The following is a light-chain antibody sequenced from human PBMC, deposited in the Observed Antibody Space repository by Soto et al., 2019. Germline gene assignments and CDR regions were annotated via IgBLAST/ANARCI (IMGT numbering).Light chain of an antibody. Sequence: EVVMTQSPATLSVSPGARATLSCRASQSVSINLAWYQQKPGQAPRLLIHGASTRAIGIPARFSGSGSGTEFTLTISSLQSEDFAVYYCQQYNNWPPWTFGQGTKVDIK. CDR1: QSVSIN. V-gene: IGKV3-15*01. J-gene: IGKJ1*01. CDR2: GAS. CDR3: QQYNNWPPWT.